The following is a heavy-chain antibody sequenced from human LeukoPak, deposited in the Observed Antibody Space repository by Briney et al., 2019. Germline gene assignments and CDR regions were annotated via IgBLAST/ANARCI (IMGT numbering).Heavy chain of an antibody. D-gene: IGHD6-13*01. CDR3: ARVSSSSWYGGWFDP. V-gene: IGHV3-53*01. CDR1: GFTVSSNY. CDR2: IYSGGST. J-gene: IGHJ5*02. Sequence: GGSLRLSCAASGFTVSSNYMSWVRQAPGKGLEWVSVIYSGGSTYYADSVKGRFTISRDNSKNTLYLQMNSLRAEDTAAYYCARVSSSSWYGGWFDPWGQGTLVTVSS.